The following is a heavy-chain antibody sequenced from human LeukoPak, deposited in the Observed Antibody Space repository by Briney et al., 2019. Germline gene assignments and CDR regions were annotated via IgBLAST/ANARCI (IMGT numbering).Heavy chain of an antibody. J-gene: IGHJ1*01. CDR1: GYSFTSYW. CDR2: IYPGDSDT. D-gene: IGHD2-21*02. V-gene: IGHV5-51*01. Sequence: GESLKISCKGSGYSFTSYWIGWVRQMPGKGLEWMGIIYPGDSDTRYSPSFQGQVTISADKSISTAYLQWSSLKASDTAMYYCARAYCGGDCYSLAGRQYFQHWGQGTLVTVSS. CDR3: ARAYCGGDCYSLAGRQYFQH.